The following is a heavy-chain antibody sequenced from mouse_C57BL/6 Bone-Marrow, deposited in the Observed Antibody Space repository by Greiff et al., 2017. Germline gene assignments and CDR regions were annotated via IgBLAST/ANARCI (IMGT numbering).Heavy chain of an antibody. V-gene: IGHV2-9-1*01. CDR1: GFSLTSYA. J-gene: IGHJ1*03. Sequence: VQLVESGPGLVAPSPSLSITCTVSGFSLTSYAISWVRQPPGKGLEWLGVIWTGGGTNYNSALKSRLSISKDNSKSQVFLKMNSLQTDDTARYYCARNYPYYYGSSYVCYFDVWGTGTTVTVSS. CDR2: IWTGGGT. CDR3: ARNYPYYYGSSYVCYFDV. D-gene: IGHD1-1*01.